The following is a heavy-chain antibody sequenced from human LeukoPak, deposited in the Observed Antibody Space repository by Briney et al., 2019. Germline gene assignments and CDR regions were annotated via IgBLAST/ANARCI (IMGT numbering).Heavy chain of an antibody. CDR3: AKDRRRDDVLTGSFSD. Sequence: GSLRLSCAASGFTVSSYAMNWVRQAPGKGLEWVATISTSGGSTYYADFVKGRFTISRDNSKNTLYLQMNSLRAEDTAVYNCAKDRRRDDVLTGSFSDWGQGTLVTVSS. V-gene: IGHV3-23*01. CDR2: ISTSGGST. CDR1: GFTVSSYA. D-gene: IGHD3-9*01. J-gene: IGHJ4*02.